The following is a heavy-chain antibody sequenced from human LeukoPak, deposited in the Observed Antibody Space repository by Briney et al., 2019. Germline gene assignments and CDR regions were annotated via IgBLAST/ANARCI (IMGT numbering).Heavy chain of an antibody. Sequence: PGGSLRFYCVASGFIFSRYGMHWVRQAPGKGLEYVSAISNSGGSTYYANSVKGRFTISRDNSKNTLYLQMRSLRGEDMAVYYCARGLITGAAGTYYYYGMDVWGQGTTVTVSS. V-gene: IGHV3-64*01. CDR3: ARGLITGAAGTYYYYGMDV. CDR1: GFIFSRYG. D-gene: IGHD6-13*01. CDR2: ISNSGGST. J-gene: IGHJ6*02.